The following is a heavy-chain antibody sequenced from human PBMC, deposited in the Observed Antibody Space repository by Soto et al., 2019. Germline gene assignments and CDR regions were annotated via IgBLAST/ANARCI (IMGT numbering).Heavy chain of an antibody. Sequence: GGSLRLSCAASGFTFSSYAMHWVRQAPGKGLEWVAVISYDGGNKYYADSVKGRFTISRDNSKNTLYLQMNSLRAEDTAVYYCARVFEIQLWTYFDYWGQGTLVTVSS. V-gene: IGHV3-30-3*01. J-gene: IGHJ4*02. CDR1: GFTFSSYA. CDR2: ISYDGGNK. CDR3: ARVFEIQLWTYFDY. D-gene: IGHD5-18*01.